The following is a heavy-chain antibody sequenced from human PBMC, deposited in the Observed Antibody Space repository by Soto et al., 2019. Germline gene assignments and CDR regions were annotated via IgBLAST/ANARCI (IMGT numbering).Heavy chain of an antibody. J-gene: IGHJ4*02. Sequence: QVQLVQPGAEVKKPGASVKVSCKTSGYTFAAFFIHWIRQAPGQGLEWMGWINPTSGATVSAQKFQDRVTMTRDTSISTAYMELRGLKSDDTAVYYCTRDPDYGDYWGYFFDYWGQGTPVSVSS. V-gene: IGHV1-2*02. CDR1: GYTFAAFF. CDR3: TRDPDYGDYWGYFFDY. D-gene: IGHD4-17*01. CDR2: INPTSGAT.